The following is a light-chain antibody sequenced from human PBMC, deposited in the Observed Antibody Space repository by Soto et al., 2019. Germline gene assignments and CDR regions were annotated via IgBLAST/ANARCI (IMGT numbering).Light chain of an antibody. Sequence: DIQMTQSPYSLSASVGDRVSVTCRTSQNITKFLNWYQEKPGKAPKVLIYVTSNLENGVPSRFSGSGSGTHFTLSISSLQPEDFATYYCQQTFSAPGTIGPGTRVEVK. CDR1: QNITKF. CDR2: VTS. V-gene: IGKV1-39*01. J-gene: IGKJ1*01. CDR3: QQTFSAPGT.